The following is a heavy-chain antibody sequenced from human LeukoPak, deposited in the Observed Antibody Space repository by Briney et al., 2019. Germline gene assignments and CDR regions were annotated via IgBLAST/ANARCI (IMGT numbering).Heavy chain of an antibody. CDR1: GFSLSTRGVG. CDR2: IYWDDDK. CDR3: AHLNTNYDFWSGYYIPNLDY. J-gene: IGHJ4*02. Sequence: SGPTLVKPTQTLTLTCTFSGFSLSTRGVGVGWIRQPPGKALEWLALIYWDDDKRYSPSLKSRLTITKDTSKNQVVLTMTNMDPVDTATYYCAHLNTNYDFWSGYYIPNLDYWGQGTLVTVSS. V-gene: IGHV2-5*02. D-gene: IGHD3-3*01.